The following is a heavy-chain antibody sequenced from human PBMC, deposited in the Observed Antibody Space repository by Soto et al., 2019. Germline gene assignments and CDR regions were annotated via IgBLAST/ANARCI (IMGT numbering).Heavy chain of an antibody. CDR1: GGSFSGYY. V-gene: IGHV4-34*01. CDR2: INHSGST. CDR3: ARVAAFDWFDP. Sequence: SETLSLTCAVYGGSFSGYYWSWIRQPPGKGLEWIGEINHSGSTNYNPSLKSRVTISVDTSKSQFSLKLSSVTAADTAVYYCARVAAFDWFDPWGQGTLVTVSS. D-gene: IGHD6-25*01. J-gene: IGHJ5*02.